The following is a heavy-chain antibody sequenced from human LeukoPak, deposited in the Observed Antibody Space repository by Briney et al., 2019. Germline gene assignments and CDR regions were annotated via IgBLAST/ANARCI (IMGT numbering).Heavy chain of an antibody. J-gene: IGHJ4*02. CDR1: GFTFRSYE. Sequence: GGSLRLSCAAAGFTFRSYEMNWGRQAPGKGLEWVSYISSSGTTTYYADSVKGRFTISRDNAKNSLYLQMNSLRGEDTAVYYCARQDTTMGNYFDYWGQGTLVTVSS. CDR3: ARQDTTMGNYFDY. D-gene: IGHD5-18*01. CDR2: ISSSGTTT. V-gene: IGHV3-48*03.